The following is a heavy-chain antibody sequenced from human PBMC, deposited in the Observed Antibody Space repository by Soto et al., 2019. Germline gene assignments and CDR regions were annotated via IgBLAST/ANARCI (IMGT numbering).Heavy chain of an antibody. J-gene: IGHJ4*02. V-gene: IGHV3-23*01. CDR1: GFTFISYA. CDR3: APQALSGSIDY. CDR2: ISGSGSNT. D-gene: IGHD6-19*01. Sequence: GGSLRLSCAASGFTFISYAMSWVRQPPGKGLEWVSTISGSGSNTYYADSVKGRFTISRDNSKNTLYLQMNSLSAEDTAMFYCAPQALSGSIDYWGQGALATVSS.